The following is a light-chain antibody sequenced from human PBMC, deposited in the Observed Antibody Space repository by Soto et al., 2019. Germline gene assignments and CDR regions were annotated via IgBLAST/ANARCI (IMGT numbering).Light chain of an antibody. J-gene: IGKJ2*01. V-gene: IGKV3-20*01. CDR1: QSVSSSY. CDR3: QQYGSSYT. CDR2: GAD. Sequence: EIVLTQSPGTLSVSPGERATLSCRASQSVSSSYLAWYQQKPGQAPRLLMYGADSRATGIPDRFSGSGSGTDFTLTISRLEPEDFAVYYCQQYGSSYTFVQGTKLEIK.